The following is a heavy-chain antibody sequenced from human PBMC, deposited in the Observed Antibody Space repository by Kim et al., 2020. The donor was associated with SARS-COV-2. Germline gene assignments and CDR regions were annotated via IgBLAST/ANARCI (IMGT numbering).Heavy chain of an antibody. V-gene: IGHV3-48*02. CDR1: GFTFSAYD. J-gene: IGHJ3*02. CDR3: VRDRMGGAFDI. Sequence: EGSLRLSCATSGFTFSAYDMNWVRRAPGKGLEWLSFITKSSTTIYYANSVKGRFTISRDNAKNSLYLQMNSLRDEDTALYYCVRDRMGGAFDIWGQGTMV. CDR2: ITKSSTTI. D-gene: IGHD3-16*01.